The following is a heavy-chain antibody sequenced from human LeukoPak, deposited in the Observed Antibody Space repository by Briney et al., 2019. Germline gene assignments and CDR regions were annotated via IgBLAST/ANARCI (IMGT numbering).Heavy chain of an antibody. D-gene: IGHD3-16*02. V-gene: IGHV4-31*03. J-gene: IGHJ4*02. CDR3: ARVEVIGSTRYFDY. Sequence: PSQTLSLTCTVPGGSISSGGNYWSWLRQLPGKGLEWIGYIYYVGNTNYNPSLKSRLSMSVDTSNNQFSLRLTSVTAADTAVYYCARVEVIGSTRYFDYWGQGAMVSVSS. CDR2: IYYVGNT. CDR1: GGSISSGGNY.